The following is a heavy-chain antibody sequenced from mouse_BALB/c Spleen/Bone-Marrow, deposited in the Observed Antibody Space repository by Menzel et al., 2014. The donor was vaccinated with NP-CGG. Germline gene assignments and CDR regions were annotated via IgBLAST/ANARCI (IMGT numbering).Heavy chain of an antibody. V-gene: IGHV2-9*02. CDR1: GFSLTSYG. CDR3: AREGLLLYRGFAY. CDR2: IWAGGST. J-gene: IGHJ3*01. Sequence: QVQLKESGPGLVSPSQSLSITCTVSGFSLTSYGVHWVRQPPGKGLEWLGVIWAGGSTNYNSALMSRLSISKDNSKSXVFLKMNSLQTDDTAMYYCAREGLLLYRGFAYWGQGTLVTVSA. D-gene: IGHD2-10*01.